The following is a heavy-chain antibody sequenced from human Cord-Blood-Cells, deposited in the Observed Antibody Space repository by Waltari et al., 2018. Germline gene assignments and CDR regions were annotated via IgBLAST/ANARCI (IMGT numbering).Heavy chain of an antibody. CDR3: ARGLRVVTLDY. CDR1: AFTFSRHA. Sequence: QVQLVASGGGGVQPGRSLRPPCAASAFTFSRHAMHSVRQAPGKGLGWVAVISYDGSNKYYADSVKGRFTISRDNSKNTLYLQMNSLRAEDTAVYYCARGLRVVTLDYWGQGTLVTVSS. V-gene: IGHV3-30-3*01. J-gene: IGHJ4*02. D-gene: IGHD2-21*02. CDR2: ISYDGSNK.